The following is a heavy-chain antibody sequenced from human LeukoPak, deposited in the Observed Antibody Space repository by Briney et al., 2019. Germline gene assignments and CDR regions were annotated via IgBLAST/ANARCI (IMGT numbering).Heavy chain of an antibody. V-gene: IGHV3-9*01. CDR2: ISWNSGSI. Sequence: PGRSLRLSCAASGFTFDDYAMHWVRQAPGKGLEWVSGISWNSGSIGYADSVKGRFTISRDNAKNSLYLQMNSPRAEDTAVYYCAKDPTSSSALDYWGQGTLVSVSS. J-gene: IGHJ4*02. D-gene: IGHD6-6*01. CDR1: GFTFDDYA. CDR3: AKDPTSSSALDY.